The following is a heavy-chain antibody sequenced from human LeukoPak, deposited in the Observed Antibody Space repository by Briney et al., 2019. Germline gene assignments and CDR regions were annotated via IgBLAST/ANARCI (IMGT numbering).Heavy chain of an antibody. V-gene: IGHV1-3*01. J-gene: IGHJ4*02. CDR2: ISAGNGNT. CDR1: GYTFTSYA. Sequence: ASVKVSCKASGYTFTSYAIHWVRQAPGQRLEWMGWISAGNGNTKYSQNFQGRVTFISNTSATTAFMELSSLRSEDAAVYYCARDSGSGNNGYWGQGTLVTVSS. D-gene: IGHD1-26*01. CDR3: ARDSGSGNNGY.